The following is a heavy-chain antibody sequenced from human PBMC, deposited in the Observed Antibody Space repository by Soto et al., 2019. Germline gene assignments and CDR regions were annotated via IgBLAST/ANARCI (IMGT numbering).Heavy chain of an antibody. V-gene: IGHV5-51*01. CDR2: IYPGDSDT. J-gene: IGHJ6*02. D-gene: IGHD3-9*01. CDR1: GYSFTRYC. CDR3: ARYSSYYDILTGYYRPYGMDV. Sequence: GASVKISCKGSGYSFTRYCIGWVLQMPGKGLEWMGIIYPGDSDTRYSPSLQGQVTISADKSISTAYLQWSSLKASDTAMYYCARYSSYYDILTGYYRPYGMDVWGQGTTVTVSS.